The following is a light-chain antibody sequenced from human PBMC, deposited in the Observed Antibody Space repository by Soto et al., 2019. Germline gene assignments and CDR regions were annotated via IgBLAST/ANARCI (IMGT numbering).Light chain of an antibody. V-gene: IGKV3-15*01. Sequence: EIVMTQSPATLSVSPGQRATLSCRASQSVSSNLGWYQQKPGQAPRLLIHGASTRATGIPARFSGGGSGTEFTLTISSLQTDDFSTYYCQQYHSYWTFGQGTKVDIK. J-gene: IGKJ1*01. CDR3: QQYHSYWT. CDR2: GAS. CDR1: QSVSSN.